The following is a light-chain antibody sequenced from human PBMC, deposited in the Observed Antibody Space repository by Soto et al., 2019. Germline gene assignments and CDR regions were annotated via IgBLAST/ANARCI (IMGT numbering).Light chain of an antibody. CDR3: QQYNDWPRT. Sequence: EVVMTQSPATLSVSPGERATLSCRASQSVRSHLAWYQQKPGQAPSLLIFDASTRATGVPARFSGSESGTEFTLTISSLQSEDVALYFCQQYNDWPRTFGGGTKVEMK. J-gene: IGKJ4*01. V-gene: IGKV3-15*01. CDR1: QSVRSH. CDR2: DAS.